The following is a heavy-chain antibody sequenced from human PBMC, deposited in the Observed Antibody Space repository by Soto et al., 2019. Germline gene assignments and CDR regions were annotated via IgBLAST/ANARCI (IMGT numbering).Heavy chain of an antibody. CDR2: INPSGGST. V-gene: IGHV1-46*01. Sequence: ASVKVSCKASGYTFTSYYMHWVRQAPGQGLEWMGIINPSGGSTSYAQKFQGRVTMTRDTSTSTVYMELSSLRSEDTAVYYCAIISGVPTYYYVMDFWGQGTTVTVSS. J-gene: IGHJ6*02. CDR1: GYTFTSYY. D-gene: IGHD1-1*01. CDR3: AIISGVPTYYYVMDF.